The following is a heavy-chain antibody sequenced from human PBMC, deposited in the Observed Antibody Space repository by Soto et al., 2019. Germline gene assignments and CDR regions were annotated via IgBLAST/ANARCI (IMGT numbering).Heavy chain of an antibody. Sequence: GGSLRLSCAASGFTFSSYGMHWVRQAPGKGLEWVAVIWYDGSNKYYADSVKGRFTISRDNSKNTLYLQMNSLRAEDTAVYYCARRGYELPYYYYYYMDVWGKGTTVTVSS. V-gene: IGHV3-33*01. CDR1: GFTFSSYG. CDR2: IWYDGSNK. CDR3: ARRGYELPYYYYYYMDV. J-gene: IGHJ6*03. D-gene: IGHD5-12*01.